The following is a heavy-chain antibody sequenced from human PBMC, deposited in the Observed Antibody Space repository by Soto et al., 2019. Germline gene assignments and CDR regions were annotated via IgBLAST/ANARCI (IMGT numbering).Heavy chain of an antibody. CDR1: CGSVSSGSYY. Sequence: SETLSLTCTVSCGSVSSGSYYWSWIRQPPGKGLEWIGYIYYSGSTNYNPSLKSRVTISVDTSKNQFSLKLSSVTAADTAVYYCARDPWYYDILTGLIPYGMDVWGQGTTVTVSS. J-gene: IGHJ6*02. CDR3: ARDPWYYDILTGLIPYGMDV. CDR2: IYYSGST. V-gene: IGHV4-61*01. D-gene: IGHD3-9*01.